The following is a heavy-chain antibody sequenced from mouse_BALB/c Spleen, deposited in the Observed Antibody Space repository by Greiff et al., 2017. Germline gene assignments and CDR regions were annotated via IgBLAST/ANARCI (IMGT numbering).Heavy chain of an antibody. D-gene: IGHD2-14*01. CDR1: GFNIKDYY. J-gene: IGHJ4*01. CDR3: NAGGVRRGGAMDY. CDR2: IDPENGDT. V-gene: IGHV14-4*02. Sequence: VQLKESGAELVRSGASVKLSCTASGFNIKDYYMHWVKQRPEQGLEWIGWIDPENGDTEYAPKFQGKATMTADTSSNTAYLQLSSLTSEDTAVYYCNAGGVRRGGAMDYWGQGTSVTVSS.